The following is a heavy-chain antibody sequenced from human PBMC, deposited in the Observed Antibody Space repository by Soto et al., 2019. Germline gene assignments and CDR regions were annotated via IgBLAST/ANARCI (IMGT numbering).Heavy chain of an antibody. CDR1: GGSIGSTNW. CDR2: IYDSGST. V-gene: IGHV4-4*02. J-gene: IGHJ3*02. D-gene: IGHD5-18*01. Sequence: PSETLSLTCAVSGGSIGSTNWWSWVRQPPGKGLEWIGEIYDSGSTNYNPSLKSRVTISLDKSKNQFSLKISSVTAADTAVYYCARVDTATDAFDIWGQGTMVTVSS. CDR3: ARVDTATDAFDI.